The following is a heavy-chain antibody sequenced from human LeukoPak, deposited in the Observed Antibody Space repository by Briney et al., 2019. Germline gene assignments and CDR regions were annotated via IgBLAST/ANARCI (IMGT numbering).Heavy chain of an antibody. D-gene: IGHD2-2*01. CDR2: ISYDGSNK. V-gene: IGHV3-30-3*01. CDR3: ARGLYCSSTSCDYYYGMDV. J-gene: IGHJ6*02. Sequence: GGSLRLSCAASGFTFSSYAMHWVRQAPGKGLEWVAVISYDGSNKYYADSVKGRFTISRDNSKNTLYLQMNSLRAEDTAVYYCARGLYCSSTSCDYYYGMDVWGQGTTVTVSS. CDR1: GFTFSSYA.